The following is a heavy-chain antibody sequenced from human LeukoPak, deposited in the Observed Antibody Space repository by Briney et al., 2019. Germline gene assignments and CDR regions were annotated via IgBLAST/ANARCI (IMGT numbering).Heavy chain of an antibody. Sequence: GGSLRLSCAASGFTFSSYGMHWVRQAPGKGLEWVAVISYDGSNKYYADSVKGRFTISRDNSKNTLYLQMNSLRAEDTAVYYCAKDSRPILRFHSYYGMDVWGQGTTVTVSS. CDR3: AKDSRPILRFHSYYGMDV. D-gene: IGHD3-3*01. CDR1: GFTFSSYG. CDR2: ISYDGSNK. J-gene: IGHJ6*02. V-gene: IGHV3-30*18.